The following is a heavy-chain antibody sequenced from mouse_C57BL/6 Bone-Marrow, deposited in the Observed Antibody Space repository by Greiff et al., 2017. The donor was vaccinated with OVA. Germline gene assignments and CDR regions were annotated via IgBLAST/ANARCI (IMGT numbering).Heavy chain of an antibody. V-gene: IGHV14-2*01. CDR3: ARKANWYYFDY. Sequence: VQLKQSGAELVKPGASVKLSCTASGFNIKDYYMHWVKQRTEQGLEWIGRIDPEDGETKYAPKFQGKATITADTSSNTAYLQLSSLTSEDTAVYYCARKANWYYFDYWGQGTTLTVSS. CDR2: IDPEDGET. D-gene: IGHD4-1*01. J-gene: IGHJ2*01. CDR1: GFNIKDYY.